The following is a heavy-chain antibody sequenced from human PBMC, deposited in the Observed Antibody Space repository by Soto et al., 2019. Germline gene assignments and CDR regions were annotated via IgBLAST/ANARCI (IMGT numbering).Heavy chain of an antibody. D-gene: IGHD2-15*01. CDR3: AREADCSGGSCSAENYYYYGMDV. V-gene: IGHV4-31*03. J-gene: IGHJ6*02. CDR2: IYYSGST. Sequence: QVQLQESGPGLVKPSQTLSLTCTVSGGSISSGGYYWSWIRQHPGKGLEWIGYIYYSGSTYYNPSLKSRVTISVDTSKNQFSQKLSSVTAADTAVYYCAREADCSGGSCSAENYYYYGMDVWGQGTTVTVSS. CDR1: GGSISSGGYY.